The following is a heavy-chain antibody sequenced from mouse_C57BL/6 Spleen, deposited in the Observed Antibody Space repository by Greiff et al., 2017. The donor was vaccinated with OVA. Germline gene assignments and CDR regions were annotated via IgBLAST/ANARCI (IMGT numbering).Heavy chain of an antibody. CDR3: ARALTGTNWFAY. Sequence: EVHLVESGGGLVKPGGSLKLSCAASGFTFSDYGMHWVRQAPEKGLEWVAYISSGSSTIYYADTVKGRFTISRDNAKNTLFLQMTSLRSEDTAMYYCARALTGTNWFAYWGQGTLVTVSA. CDR2: ISSGSSTI. CDR1: GFTFSDYG. D-gene: IGHD4-1*01. J-gene: IGHJ3*01. V-gene: IGHV5-17*01.